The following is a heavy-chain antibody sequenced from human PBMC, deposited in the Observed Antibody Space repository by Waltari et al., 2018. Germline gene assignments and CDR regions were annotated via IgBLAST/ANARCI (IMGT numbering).Heavy chain of an antibody. V-gene: IGHV3-20*01. Sequence: EVQLVESGGSVVRPGGSLRLSCVASGFIFDDYGLTWVRQVPGKGREGVSCRKWSGDNAGYADSGKGRFTVSRDNAKNSLYLEMNSLRAEDTALYHCARNFGTGYFYYGMDVWGQGTTVTVSS. CDR3: ARNFGTGYFYYGMDV. J-gene: IGHJ6*02. CDR1: GFIFDDYG. D-gene: IGHD2-15*01. CDR2: RKWSGDNA.